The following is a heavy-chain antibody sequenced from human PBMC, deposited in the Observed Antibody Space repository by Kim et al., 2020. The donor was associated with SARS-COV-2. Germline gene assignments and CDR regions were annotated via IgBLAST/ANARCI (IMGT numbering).Heavy chain of an antibody. CDR1: GFIYTNYW. Sequence: GGSLRLSCGASGFIYTNYWMSWVRQAPGKGLEWVANINQDGSDKKYVDSVKGRFTVSRDNAKNSLYLQMNSLRPEDTAVYYCARDREYYYGSRGTQVAYYSDYWGQGTLVPVSS. D-gene: IGHD3-10*01. V-gene: IGHV3-7*03. J-gene: IGHJ4*02. CDR2: INQDGSDK. CDR3: ARDREYYYGSRGTQVAYYSDY.